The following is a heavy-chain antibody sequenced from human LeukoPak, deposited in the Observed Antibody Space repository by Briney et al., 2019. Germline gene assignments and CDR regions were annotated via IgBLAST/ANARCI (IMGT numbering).Heavy chain of an antibody. V-gene: IGHV3-53*01. D-gene: IGHD3-10*01. CDR2: IYSGGST. CDR1: GFTVSSNY. CDR3: ARDKYYYGSGSYYPYYYYMDV. Sequence: GGSLRLSCAASGFTVSSNYMSWVRQAPGKGLEWVSVIYSGGSTYYADSVKGRFTISRDNSKNTLYLQMNSLRAEDTAVYYCARDKYYYGSGSYYPYYYYMDVWGKGTTVTISS. J-gene: IGHJ6*03.